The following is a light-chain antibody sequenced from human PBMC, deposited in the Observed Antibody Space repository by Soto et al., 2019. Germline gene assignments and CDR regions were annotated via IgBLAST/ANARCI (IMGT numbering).Light chain of an antibody. CDR3: CSYAGSYTWV. V-gene: IGLV2-11*01. CDR1: SSDVGGYNY. J-gene: IGLJ2*01. CDR2: DVS. Sequence: QYALTQPRSVSGSPGQSVTISCTGTSSDVGGYNYVSWYQQQPGKAPKLMIYDVSKLPSGVPDRFSGYKSGNTASLTISGLQAEDEADYYCCSYAGSYTWVFGGGTKVTVL.